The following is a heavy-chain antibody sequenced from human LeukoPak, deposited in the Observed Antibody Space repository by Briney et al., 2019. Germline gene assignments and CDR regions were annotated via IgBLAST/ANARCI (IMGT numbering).Heavy chain of an antibody. Sequence: WASVKVSCKASGYTFTGHYVHWLRQAPGQGLEWMAWINTNTSVTNFAQKFQGRVTLTRDTSISTAYMELSRLTSDDTAIYYCASVDSGTAYLRYGYWGQGTLVTVSS. CDR1: GYTFTGHY. D-gene: IGHD3/OR15-3a*01. CDR2: INTNTSVT. J-gene: IGHJ4*02. V-gene: IGHV1-2*02. CDR3: ASVDSGTAYLRYGY.